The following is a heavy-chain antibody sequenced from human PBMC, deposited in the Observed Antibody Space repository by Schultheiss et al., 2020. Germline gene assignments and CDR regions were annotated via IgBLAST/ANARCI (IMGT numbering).Heavy chain of an antibody. D-gene: IGHD3-22*01. V-gene: IGHV6-1*01. CDR1: GDSVSSNSAT. CDR2: TYYRSDWYN. J-gene: IGHJ6*03. CDR3: ARDHSSPEAQYFYYSYMDV. Sequence: SETLSLTCAISGDSVSSNSATWNWIRQSPSRGLEWLGRTYYRSDWYNDYAVSLRSRITINADTAKNQFSLQLNSVTPEDTAVYFCARDHSSPEAQYFYYSYMDVWDKGTAVTVSS.